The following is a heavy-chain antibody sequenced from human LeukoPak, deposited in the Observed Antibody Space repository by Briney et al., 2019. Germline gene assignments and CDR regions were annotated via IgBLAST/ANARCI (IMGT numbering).Heavy chain of an antibody. D-gene: IGHD3-10*01. CDR2: IYYSGST. CDR3: ARVGTYGSGSYLSWLDY. V-gene: IGHV4-59*01. CDR1: GGSISSYY. J-gene: IGHJ4*02. Sequence: ASETLSLTCTVSGGSISSYYWSWIRQPPGKGLEWIGYIYYSGSTNYNPSLKSRVTISVDTSKNQFSLKLSSVTAADTAVYYCARVGTYGSGSYLSWLDYWGQGTLVTVSS.